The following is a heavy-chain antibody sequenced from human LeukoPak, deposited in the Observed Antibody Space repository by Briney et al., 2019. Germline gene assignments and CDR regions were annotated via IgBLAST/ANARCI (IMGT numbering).Heavy chain of an antibody. Sequence: GGSLRLSCVASGFSFSTSEMRWVRQAPGKGLEWLSYISTTGRGVIYADSVKGRFTMSRDNAKNSLFLQINSLRAEDTAVYYCARETRDSSGFGAFDIWGRGTMVTVSS. J-gene: IGHJ3*02. CDR1: GFSFSTSE. V-gene: IGHV3-48*03. D-gene: IGHD3-22*01. CDR3: ARETRDSSGFGAFDI. CDR2: ISTTGRGV.